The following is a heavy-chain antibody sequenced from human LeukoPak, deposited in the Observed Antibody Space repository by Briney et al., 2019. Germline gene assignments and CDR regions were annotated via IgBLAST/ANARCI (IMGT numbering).Heavy chain of an antibody. V-gene: IGHV3-30-3*01. CDR3: ARAGVLRFLEWLLSPFDY. CDR2: ISYDGSNK. J-gene: IGHJ4*02. D-gene: IGHD3-3*01. CDR1: GFTFSSYA. Sequence: QPGRSLRLSCAASGFTFSSYAMHWVRQAPGKGLEWVEVISYDGSNKYYADSVKGRFTISRDNSKNTLYLQMNSLRAEDTAVYYCARAGVLRFLEWLLSPFDYWGQGTLVTVSS.